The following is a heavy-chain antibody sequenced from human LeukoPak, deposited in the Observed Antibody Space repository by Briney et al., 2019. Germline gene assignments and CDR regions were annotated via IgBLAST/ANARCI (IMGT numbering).Heavy chain of an antibody. Sequence: GGSLRLSCTASGSTFGDNAMSWFRQAPGRGGEWGGLITSNSYGGTTEYAASVKGRFTISRDDSKSIAYLQMNSLKTEDTAVYYCTVAVLIGAFDPWGQGTLVTVSS. CDR2: ITSNSYGGTT. CDR3: TVAVLIGAFDP. D-gene: IGHD4/OR15-4a*01. CDR1: GSTFGDNA. V-gene: IGHV3-49*03. J-gene: IGHJ5*02.